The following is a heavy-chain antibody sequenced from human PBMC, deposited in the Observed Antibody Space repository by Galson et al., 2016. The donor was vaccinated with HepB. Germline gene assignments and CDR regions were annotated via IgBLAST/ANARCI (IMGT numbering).Heavy chain of an antibody. CDR1: GGSISSTNW. CDR3: ARDQAGEILRRPLGY. D-gene: IGHD4-17*01. J-gene: IGHJ4*02. V-gene: IGHV4-4*02. CDR2: IYHSGTT. Sequence: ETLSLTCVVSGGSISSTNWWSWVRQPPGKGLEWIGEIYHSGTTNYNPSLQSRVTLSVDKSNKQCSLKLTSVTAADTAVYYCARDQAGEILRRPLGYWGQGTLVTVSS.